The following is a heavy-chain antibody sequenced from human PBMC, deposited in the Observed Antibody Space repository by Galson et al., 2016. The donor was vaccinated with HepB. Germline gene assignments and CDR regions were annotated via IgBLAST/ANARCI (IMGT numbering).Heavy chain of an antibody. Sequence: SLRLSCAASEFSFTDYWMTWVRQAPGKGLEWVSSISSSSSYIYYAGSVKGRFTISRDNAKNSLYLQMNSLRAEDTAVYYCARTYDRGYSGYGPPFDYWGQGTLVTVSS. D-gene: IGHD5-12*01. CDR1: EFSFTDYW. CDR3: ARTYDRGYSGYGPPFDY. V-gene: IGHV3-21*01. J-gene: IGHJ4*02. CDR2: ISSSSSYI.